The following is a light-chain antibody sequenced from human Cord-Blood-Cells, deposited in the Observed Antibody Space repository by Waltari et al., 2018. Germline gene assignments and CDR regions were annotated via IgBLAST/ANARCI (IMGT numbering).Light chain of an antibody. CDR1: QSVSSY. J-gene: IGKJ4*01. Sequence: EIVLTQSPATLSLSPGEQATLACRSSQSVSSYVAWYQQKPGQSPRLLIYDASNRATGIPARFSGSGSGTDFTLTISSLEPEDFAVYYCQQRSNWPPTLTFGGGTKVEIK. CDR3: QQRSNWPPTLT. CDR2: DAS. V-gene: IGKV3-11*01.